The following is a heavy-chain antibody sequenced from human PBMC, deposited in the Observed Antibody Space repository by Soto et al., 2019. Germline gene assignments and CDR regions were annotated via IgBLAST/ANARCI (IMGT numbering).Heavy chain of an antibody. V-gene: IGHV4-34*01. D-gene: IGHD1-26*01. Sequence: TSETLSLTCAVYGGSFSGYYWSWIRQPPGKGLEWIGEINHSGSTNYNPSLKSRVTISVDTSKNQFSLKLSSVTAADTAVYYCARKYSGSYRSHAFDIWGQGTMVTGS. CDR1: GGSFSGYY. CDR3: ARKYSGSYRSHAFDI. CDR2: INHSGST. J-gene: IGHJ3*02.